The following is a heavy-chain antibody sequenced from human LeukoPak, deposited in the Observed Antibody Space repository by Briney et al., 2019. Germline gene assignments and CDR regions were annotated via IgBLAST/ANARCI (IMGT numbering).Heavy chain of an antibody. J-gene: IGHJ4*02. Sequence: GGSLRLSCAASGFTFSSYAMSWVRQAPGKGLEWVSAISGSGGSTYYADSVKGRFTISRDNSKNTLYLQMNSLRAEDTAVYYCVKLGNSNPLRLPFDYWGQGTLVTVSS. V-gene: IGHV3-23*01. D-gene: IGHD4-23*01. CDR2: ISGSGGST. CDR3: VKLGNSNPLRLPFDY. CDR1: GFTFSSYA.